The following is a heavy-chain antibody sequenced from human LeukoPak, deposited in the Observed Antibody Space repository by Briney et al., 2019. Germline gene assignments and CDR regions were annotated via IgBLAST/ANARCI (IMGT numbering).Heavy chain of an antibody. CDR2: INHSGST. D-gene: IGHD4-17*01. J-gene: IGHJ4*02. V-gene: IGHV4-34*01. Sequence: SETLSLTCTVSGGSFSGYYWSWIRQPPGKGLEWIGEINHSGSTNYNPSLKSRVTISVDTSKNQFSLKLSSVTAADTAVYYCARDDYGGIDYWGQGTLVTVSS. CDR3: ARDDYGGIDY. CDR1: GGSFSGYY.